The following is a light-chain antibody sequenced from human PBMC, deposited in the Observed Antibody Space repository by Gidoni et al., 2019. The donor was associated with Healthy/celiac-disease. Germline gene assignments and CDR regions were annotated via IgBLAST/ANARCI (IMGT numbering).Light chain of an antibody. V-gene: IGLV1-40*01. J-gene: IGLJ2*01. CDR2: GNS. Sequence: QSVLTQPPSVSGAPGQRVTISCTGSSSNIGAGYDVPWYQQLPGTAPKRLIYGNSNRPSGVPDRFSGSESGTSASLAITGLQAEDEADYYCQSYDSSLSGPVVFGGGTKLTVL. CDR3: QSYDSSLSGPVV. CDR1: SSNIGAGYD.